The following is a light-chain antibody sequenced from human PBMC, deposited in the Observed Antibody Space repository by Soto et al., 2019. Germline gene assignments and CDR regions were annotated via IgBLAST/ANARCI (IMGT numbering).Light chain of an antibody. CDR2: GAS. Sequence: EIGMTQSPATLSVSPGERATLSCRASQSVSSNLAWYQQKPGQAPRLLIYGASTTATGSPARFSGSGSGTAFTLTISSLQSEDFAVYYCQQYNNWPPLTFGGGTKVASK. J-gene: IGKJ4*01. CDR1: QSVSSN. V-gene: IGKV3D-15*01. CDR3: QQYNNWPPLT.